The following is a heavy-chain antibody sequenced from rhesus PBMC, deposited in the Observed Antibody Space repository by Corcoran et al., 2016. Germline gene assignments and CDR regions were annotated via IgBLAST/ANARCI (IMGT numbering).Heavy chain of an antibody. CDR1: GFAFSCFG. V-gene: IGHV3S5*01. CDR2: ISSEGAGT. D-gene: IGHD3-16*01. Sequence: EVQLVESGGGLVQPGGSLRRCCAASGFAFSCFGMTWVLQAPGKGLEYISHISSEGAGTYYPDSVKGRFTISRDNSKNTVSLQMNSLRSEDTAVYYCAKVLYSTSLWGQGVMVTVSS. CDR3: AKVLYSTSL. J-gene: IGHJ4*01.